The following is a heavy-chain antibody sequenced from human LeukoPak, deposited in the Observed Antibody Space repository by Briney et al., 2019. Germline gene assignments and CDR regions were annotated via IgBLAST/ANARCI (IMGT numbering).Heavy chain of an antibody. V-gene: IGHV4-39*07. J-gene: IGHJ5*02. Sequence: SETLSLTCTVSGGSISSSSYYWSWIRQPPGKGLEWIGEINHSGSTNYNPSLKSRVTISVDTSKNQFSLKLSSVTAADTAVYYCARAFRMYALHNWFDPWGQGTLVTVSS. CDR1: GGSISSSSYY. D-gene: IGHD2-8*01. CDR2: INHSGST. CDR3: ARAFRMYALHNWFDP.